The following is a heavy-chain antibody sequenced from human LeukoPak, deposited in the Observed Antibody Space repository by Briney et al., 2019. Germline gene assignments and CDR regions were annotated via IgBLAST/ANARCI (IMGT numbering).Heavy chain of an antibody. CDR1: GFTFSSYA. V-gene: IGHV3-23*01. J-gene: IGHJ4*02. CDR2: ISGSGGST. CDR3: AKALRIAAARYYFDY. D-gene: IGHD6-13*01. Sequence: XGSLRLSCAASGFTFSSYAMSWVRQAPGKGLEWVSRISGSGGSTYYADSVKGRFTISRDSSKNTLYLQMNSLRAEDTAVYYCAKALRIAAARYYFDYWGQGTLVTVSS.